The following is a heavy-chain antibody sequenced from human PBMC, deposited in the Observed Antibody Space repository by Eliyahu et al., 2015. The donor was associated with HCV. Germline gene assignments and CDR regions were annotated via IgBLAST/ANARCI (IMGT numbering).Heavy chain of an antibody. V-gene: IGHV3-23*01. D-gene: IGHD1-1*01. J-gene: IGHJ4*02. Sequence: EVQLLESGGDLVQPGGSLRLSCAASGFTFSSYAMTWVRQAPGKGLEWVSTITGSGAGTYYPDSVKGRFTISRDNSKNTLYLQMGSLRAEDTAVYFCATDLGRPSITGTTLWGQGTLVTVSS. CDR1: GFTFSSYA. CDR3: ATDLGRPSITGTTL. CDR2: ITGSGAGT.